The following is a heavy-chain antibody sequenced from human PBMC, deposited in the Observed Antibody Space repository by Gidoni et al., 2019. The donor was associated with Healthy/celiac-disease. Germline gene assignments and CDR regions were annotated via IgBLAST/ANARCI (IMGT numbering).Heavy chain of an antibody. J-gene: IGHJ4*02. V-gene: IGHV3-30-3*01. Sequence: QVQLVESGGGVVQPGRSLRLSCAASGFTFSSYAMHWVRQAPGKGLEWVAVISYDGSNKYYADSVKGRFTISRDNSRNTLYLQMNSLRAEDTAVYYCAREGGRVVVVPAAPFDYWGQGTLVTVSS. D-gene: IGHD2-2*01. CDR2: ISYDGSNK. CDR1: GFTFSSYA. CDR3: AREGGRVVVVPAAPFDY.